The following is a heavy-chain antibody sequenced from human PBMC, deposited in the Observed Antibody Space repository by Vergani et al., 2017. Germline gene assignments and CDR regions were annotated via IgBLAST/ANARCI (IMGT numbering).Heavy chain of an antibody. CDR3: ARVSTTVVTPSVPLPWYFDL. Sequence: EQLLESGAEVKKPGSSVKVSCKASGGTFSSYAISWVRQAPGQGLEWMGGIIPIFGTANYAQKFQGRVTITADKSTSTAYMELSSLRSEDTAVYYCARVSTTVVTPSVPLPWYFDLWGRGTLVTVSS. V-gene: IGHV1-69*06. D-gene: IGHD4-23*01. CDR1: GGTFSSYA. CDR2: IIPIFGTA. J-gene: IGHJ2*01.